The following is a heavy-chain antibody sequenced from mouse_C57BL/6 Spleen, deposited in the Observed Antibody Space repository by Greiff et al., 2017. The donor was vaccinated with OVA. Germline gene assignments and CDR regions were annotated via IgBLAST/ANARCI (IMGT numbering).Heavy chain of an antibody. CDR2: IDPSDSYT. V-gene: IGHV1-69*01. CDR3: ARRNDGYYVFDD. J-gene: IGHJ2*01. Sequence: VQLQQPGAELVMPGASVKLSCKASGYTFTSYWMPWVKQRPGQGLEWIGEIDPSDSYTNYNQKFKGKSTLTVDKSSSTAYMQLSSLTSEDSAVYYCARRNDGYYVFDDWGQGTTLTVSS. D-gene: IGHD2-3*01. CDR1: GYTFTSYW.